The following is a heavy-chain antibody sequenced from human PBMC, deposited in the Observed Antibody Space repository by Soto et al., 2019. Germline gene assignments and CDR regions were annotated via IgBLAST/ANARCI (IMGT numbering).Heavy chain of an antibody. CDR3: ARASNTSAYYIPYGLDV. CDR2: IIPLSGTA. Sequence: QVQLVQSGAEVKKPGSSVKVSCKTSGGTFSRNVISWVRQAPGQGLEWMGGIIPLSGTANYAQQFQGRVAITADESTNTAYMALNSLRSEDAAVYYCARASNTSAYYIPYGLDVWGPGTTVTVSS. J-gene: IGHJ6*02. CDR1: GGTFSRNV. V-gene: IGHV1-69*12. D-gene: IGHD3-22*01.